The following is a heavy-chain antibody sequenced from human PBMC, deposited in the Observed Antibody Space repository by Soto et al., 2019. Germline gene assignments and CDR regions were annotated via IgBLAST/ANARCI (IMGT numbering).Heavy chain of an antibody. CDR3: SRLQWELLYYYYGMDV. J-gene: IGHJ6*02. D-gene: IGHD1-26*01. Sequence: SETLSLTCTVSGGSISSGDYYWSWIRQPPGKGLEWIGYIYYSGSTYYNPSLKSRVTISVDTSKDQFSLKLSSVTAAETAVYYCSRLQWELLYYYYGMDVWGQGTTVTVSS. V-gene: IGHV4-30-4*01. CDR2: IYYSGST. CDR1: GGSISSGDYY.